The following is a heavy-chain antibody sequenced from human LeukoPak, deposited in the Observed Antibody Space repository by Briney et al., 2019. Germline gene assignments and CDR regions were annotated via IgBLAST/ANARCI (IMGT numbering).Heavy chain of an antibody. CDR3: ARYSGYDFPYYYYGMDV. CDR2: IYYSGST. D-gene: IGHD5-12*01. Sequence: PSETLSLTCTVSGGSISSYYWSWLRQPPGKGLEWIGYIYYSGSTNYNPSLKSRVTISVDTSKNQFSLKLSSVTAADTAVYHCARYSGYDFPYYYYGMDVWGQGTTVTVSS. J-gene: IGHJ6*02. CDR1: GGSISSYY. V-gene: IGHV4-59*08.